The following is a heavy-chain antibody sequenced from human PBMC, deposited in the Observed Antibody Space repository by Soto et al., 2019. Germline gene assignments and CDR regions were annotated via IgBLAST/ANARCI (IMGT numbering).Heavy chain of an antibody. Sequence: GESLKISCKGSGYSFTSYWIGWVRQMPGKGLEWMGIIYPGDSDTRYSPSSQGQVTISADKSISTAYLQWSSLKASDTAMYYCARHAAAQPGDTAMVFPNWFDPWGQGTLVTVSS. CDR3: ARHAAAQPGDTAMVFPNWFDP. D-gene: IGHD5-18*01. V-gene: IGHV5-51*01. CDR2: IYPGDSDT. J-gene: IGHJ5*02. CDR1: GYSFTSYW.